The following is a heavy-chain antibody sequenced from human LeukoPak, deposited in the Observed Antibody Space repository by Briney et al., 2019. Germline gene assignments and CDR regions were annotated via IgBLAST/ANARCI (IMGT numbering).Heavy chain of an antibody. CDR3: ARITKRDGY. CDR2: INHSGST. CDR1: GFTFSSYW. J-gene: IGHJ4*02. Sequence: PGGSLRLSCAASGFTFSSYWMNWARQAPGKGLEWIGEINHSGSTNYNPSLKSRVTISVDTSKNQFSLKLSSVTAADTAVYYCARITKRDGYWGQGTLVTVSS. V-gene: IGHV4-34*01. D-gene: IGHD3-10*01.